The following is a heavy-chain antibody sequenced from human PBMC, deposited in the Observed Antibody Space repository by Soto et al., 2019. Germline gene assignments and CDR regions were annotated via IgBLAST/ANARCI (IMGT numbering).Heavy chain of an antibody. CDR2: ISGSGSTI. Sequence: GGSLRISCAASVFTFSIYEMNGVGQAPGKGLEWVSYISGSGSTIYYADSVKGRFTISRDNAKNSLYLQMNSLRAEDTAFYYCARDDAGRHSNPDYFDYWGQGTMVTVSS. CDR3: ARDDAGRHSNPDYFDY. D-gene: IGHD4-4*01. CDR1: VFTFSIYE. J-gene: IGHJ4*02. V-gene: IGHV3-48*03.